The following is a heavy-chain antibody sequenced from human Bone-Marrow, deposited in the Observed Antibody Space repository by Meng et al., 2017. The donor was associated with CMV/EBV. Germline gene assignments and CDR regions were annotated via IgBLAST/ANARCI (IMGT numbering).Heavy chain of an antibody. V-gene: IGHV4-59*02. CDR1: GASVSSNY. CDR3: ARDPGAHYDFWSGYYSGYYYGMDV. J-gene: IGHJ6*02. CDR2: ISYTGYI. Sequence: GSLRLSCTVSGASVSSNYWSWSRRPPGKGLEYIGSISYTGYIEYNPSLKGRVTISLDTSKNHFSLKLTSVTAADTAVYYCARDPGAHYDFWSGYYSGYYYGMDVWGQGTTVTVSS. D-gene: IGHD3-3*01.